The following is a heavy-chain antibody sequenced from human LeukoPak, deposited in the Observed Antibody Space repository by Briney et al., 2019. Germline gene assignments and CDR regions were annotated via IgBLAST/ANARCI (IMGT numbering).Heavy chain of an antibody. Sequence: GGSLRLSCAASGFTFSTYWMSWVRQAPGKGLEWVANIKEDGSEKYYGDSVKGRFTISRDNAKNSLYLQMDSLRAEDTAVYYCARPYTSTWYLDAFDIWGQGTMVTVSS. CDR2: IKEDGSEK. CDR3: ARPYTSTWYLDAFDI. J-gene: IGHJ3*02. D-gene: IGHD6-13*01. CDR1: GFTFSTYW. V-gene: IGHV3-7*01.